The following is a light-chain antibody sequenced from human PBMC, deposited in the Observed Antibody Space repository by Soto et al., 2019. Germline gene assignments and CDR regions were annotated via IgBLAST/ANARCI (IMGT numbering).Light chain of an antibody. V-gene: IGKV3-15*01. CDR1: QSVSSN. J-gene: IGKJ4*01. Sequence: EIVMTQSPATLSVSPGERATLSCRASQSVSSNLAWYQQKPGQAPRLLIYGASTRATGIPARFSGSGSGTEFTLTXXXXXXXXXXXXXCQQYNNWPLTFGGGTKVEIK. CDR2: GAS. CDR3: QQYNNWPLT.